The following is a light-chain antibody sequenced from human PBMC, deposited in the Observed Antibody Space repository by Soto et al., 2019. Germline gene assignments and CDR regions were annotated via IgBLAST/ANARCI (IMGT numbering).Light chain of an antibody. V-gene: IGLV2-14*01. J-gene: IGLJ2*01. Sequence: QSALTQPASVSGSPGQSITIFCTGTSSDVGTHNYVSWYQQYPGKAPKVMISEVTNRPSGVSNRFSGSKSGNTASLTISGLQAEDEADYYCSSYTSSNTLVFGGGTKLTVL. CDR2: EVT. CDR3: SSYTSSNTLV. CDR1: SSDVGTHNY.